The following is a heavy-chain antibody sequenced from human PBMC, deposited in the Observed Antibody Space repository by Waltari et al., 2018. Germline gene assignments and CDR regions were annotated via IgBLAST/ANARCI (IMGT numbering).Heavy chain of an antibody. CDR3: ARDNSGYDREEYYFDY. CDR2: IYHSGST. CDR1: GYSISSGYY. D-gene: IGHD5-12*01. V-gene: IGHV4-38-2*02. J-gene: IGHJ4*02. Sequence: QVQLQESGPGLVKPSETLSLTCTVSGYSISSGYYWGWIRQPPGKGLEWIGSIYHSGSTYYNPSLKSRVTISVDTSKNQFSLKLSSVTAADTAVYYCARDNSGYDREEYYFDYWGQGTLVTVSS.